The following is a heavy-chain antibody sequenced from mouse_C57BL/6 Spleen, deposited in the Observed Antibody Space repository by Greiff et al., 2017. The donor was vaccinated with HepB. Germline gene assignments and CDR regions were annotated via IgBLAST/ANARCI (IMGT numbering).Heavy chain of an antibody. CDR1: GFTFSDYY. J-gene: IGHJ4*01. V-gene: IGHV5-16*01. Sequence: EVKLVESEGGLVQPGSSMKLSCTASGFTFSDYYMAWVRQVPEKGLEWVANINYDGSSTYYLDSLKSRFIISRDNAKNILYLQMSSLKSEDTATYYCARIYDGYCAMDYWGQGTSVTVSS. CDR3: ARIYDGYCAMDY. D-gene: IGHD2-3*01. CDR2: INYDGSST.